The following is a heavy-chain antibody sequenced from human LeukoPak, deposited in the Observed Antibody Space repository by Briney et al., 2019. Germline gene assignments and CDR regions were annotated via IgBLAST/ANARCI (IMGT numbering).Heavy chain of an antibody. CDR2: ISYDGSNK. Sequence: GRSLRLFCAASGFTFSSSAMHWVRQAPGKGLEWVAVISYDGSNKYYADSVKGRFTISRDNSKNTLYLQMNSLRAEDTAVYYCATGAPGPFDYWGQGTLVTVSS. D-gene: IGHD3-10*01. CDR1: GFTFSSSA. CDR3: ATGAPGPFDY. J-gene: IGHJ4*02. V-gene: IGHV3-30*03.